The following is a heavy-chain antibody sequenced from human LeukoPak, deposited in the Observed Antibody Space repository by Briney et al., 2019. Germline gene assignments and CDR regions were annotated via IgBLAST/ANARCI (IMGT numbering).Heavy chain of an antibody. D-gene: IGHD3-22*01. Sequence: GGSLRLSCAASGFTFSSYAMSWVRQAPGKGLEWVSAISGSGGSTYYADSVKGRFTISRDNPKNTLYLQMNSLRAEDTAVYYCAKDMYYDSSNCVDYWGQGTLVTVSS. CDR1: GFTFSSYA. V-gene: IGHV3-23*01. CDR2: ISGSGGST. CDR3: AKDMYYDSSNCVDY. J-gene: IGHJ4*02.